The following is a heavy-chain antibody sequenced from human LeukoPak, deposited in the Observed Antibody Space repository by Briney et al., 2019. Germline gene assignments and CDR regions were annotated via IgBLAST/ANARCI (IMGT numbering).Heavy chain of an antibody. CDR2: IYYSGST. V-gene: IGHV4-39*07. J-gene: IGHJ6*03. Sequence: SETLSLTCTVSGGSISSSSYYWGWIRQPPGKGLEWIGSIYYSGSTYYNPSLKSRVTISVDTSKNQFSLKLSSVTAADTAVYYCARDLGSYGSGSYYYYYYYMDVWGKGTTVTVSS. D-gene: IGHD3-10*01. CDR3: ARDLGSYGSGSYYYYYYYMDV. CDR1: GGSISSSSYY.